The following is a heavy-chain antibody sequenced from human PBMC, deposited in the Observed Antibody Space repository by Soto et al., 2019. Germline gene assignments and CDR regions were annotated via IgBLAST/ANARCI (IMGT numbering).Heavy chain of an antibody. V-gene: IGHV4-34*01. D-gene: IGHD1-1*01. CDR3: ARAGHSFFFQAEDGIRDTVPVSAFLLNRSSDL. Sequence: KKLEWIGESNHRGSTNYNSSLQRRVTISVDTSKNHFSLMLSSVTAADTAVYYCARAGHSFFFQAEDGIRDTVPVSAFLLNRSSDL. CDR2: SNHRGST. J-gene: IGHJ2*01.